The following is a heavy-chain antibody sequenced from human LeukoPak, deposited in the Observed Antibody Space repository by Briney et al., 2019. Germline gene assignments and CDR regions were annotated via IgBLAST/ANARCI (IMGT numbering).Heavy chain of an antibody. CDR3: ARVGLWFGESRAFDY. J-gene: IGHJ4*02. CDR1: GFTFSSYW. Sequence: GGSLRLSCAASGFTFSSYWMHWVRQAPGKGLVWVSRINSDGSSTSYADSVKGRFTISRDNAKNTLYLQKNSLRAEDTAVYCCARVGLWFGESRAFDYWGQGTLVTVSS. V-gene: IGHV3-74*01. D-gene: IGHD3-10*01. CDR2: INSDGSST.